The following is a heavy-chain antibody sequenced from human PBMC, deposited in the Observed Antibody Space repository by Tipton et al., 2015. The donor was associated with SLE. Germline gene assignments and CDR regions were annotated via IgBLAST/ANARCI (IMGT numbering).Heavy chain of an antibody. J-gene: IGHJ4*02. CDR2: ITGSGDRT. CDR1: GFTFSSYW. Sequence: SLRLSCAASGFTFSSYWMSWVRQAPGKGLEWVSAITGSGDRTYCIDSVKGRFTISRDNSKNSLYLQMNGLRAEDTAVYYCARSPVDYWNGYSAWGQGTLVAVSS. V-gene: IGHV3-23*01. D-gene: IGHD3-3*01. CDR3: ARSPVDYWNGYSA.